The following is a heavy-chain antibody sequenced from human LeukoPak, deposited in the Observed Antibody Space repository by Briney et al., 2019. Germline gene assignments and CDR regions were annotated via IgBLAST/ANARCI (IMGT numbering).Heavy chain of an antibody. J-gene: IGHJ4*02. Sequence: GASVKVSCKASGYTFTSYGISWVRQAPGQGLEWMGWISAYNGNTNYAQKLQGRVTMTTDTSTSTAYMKLRSLRSDDTAVYYCARWGSGYDSRYYFDYWGQGTLVTVSS. D-gene: IGHD5-12*01. CDR1: GYTFTSYG. CDR3: ARWGSGYDSRYYFDY. CDR2: ISAYNGNT. V-gene: IGHV1-18*04.